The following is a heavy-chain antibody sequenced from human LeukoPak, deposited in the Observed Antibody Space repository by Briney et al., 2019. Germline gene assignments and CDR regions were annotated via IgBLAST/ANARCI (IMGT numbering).Heavy chain of an antibody. CDR2: INHSGST. V-gene: IGHV4-34*01. CDR3: ARLQVRIAVAVPNWFDP. D-gene: IGHD6-19*01. J-gene: IGHJ5*02. Sequence: SETLSLTCAVYGGSFSGYYWSWIRQPPGKGLEWIGEINHSGSTNYNPSLKSRVTISVDTSKNQFSLKLSSVTAADTAVYYCARLQVRIAVAVPNWFDPWGQGTLVTVSS. CDR1: GGSFSGYY.